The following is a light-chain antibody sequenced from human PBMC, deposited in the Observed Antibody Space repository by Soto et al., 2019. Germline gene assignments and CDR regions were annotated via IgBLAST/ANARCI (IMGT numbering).Light chain of an antibody. CDR3: QHYDSYPFT. V-gene: IGKV1-5*03. CDR1: QSISSW. Sequence: DIQMTQSPSTLSASVGDRVTITCRASQSISSWLAWYQQKPGKAPKLLIYKASSLESGVPSRFSGSGSETEFTLTISDLQPDDIATYYCQHYDSYPFTFGPGTKVDVK. J-gene: IGKJ3*01. CDR2: KAS.